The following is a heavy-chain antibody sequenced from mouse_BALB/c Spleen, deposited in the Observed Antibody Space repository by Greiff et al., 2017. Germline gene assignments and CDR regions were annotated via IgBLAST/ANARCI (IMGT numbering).Heavy chain of an antibody. CDR3: ATSPHWYFDV. Sequence: VQLQQSGAELVKPGASVKLSCTASGFNIKDTYMHWVKQRPEQGLEWIGRIDPANGNTKYDPKFQGKATITADTSSNTAYLQLSSLTSEDTAVYYCATSPHWYFDVWGAGTTVTVSS. V-gene: IGHV14-3*02. J-gene: IGHJ1*01. CDR1: GFNIKDTY. CDR2: IDPANGNT. D-gene: IGHD6-1*01.